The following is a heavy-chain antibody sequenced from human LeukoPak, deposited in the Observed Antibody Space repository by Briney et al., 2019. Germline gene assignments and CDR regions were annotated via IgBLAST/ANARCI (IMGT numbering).Heavy chain of an antibody. CDR2: IKPDGTEE. CDR1: GFIFSDSW. V-gene: IGHV3-7*01. Sequence: GGSLRLSCAASGFIFSDSWMSWVRQAPGKGPEWVADIKPDGTEEHYVASVKGRFTVSRDNARNSLFLQMNSLRVEDTALYYCATYTNWVAGDVWGQGTTVSVSS. CDR3: ATYTNWVAGDV. J-gene: IGHJ6*02. D-gene: IGHD7-27*01.